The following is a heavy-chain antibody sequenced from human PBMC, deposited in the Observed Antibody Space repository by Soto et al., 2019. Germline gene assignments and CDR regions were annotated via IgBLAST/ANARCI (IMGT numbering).Heavy chain of an antibody. CDR3: AREFRGILNQGWVDP. CDR1: GGTFSSYT. CDR2: IIPILGIT. J-gene: IGHJ5*02. V-gene: IGHV1-69*08. Sequence: QVQLVQSGAEVKKPGSSVKVSCKASGGTFSSYTISWVRQAPGQGLEWMGRIIPILGITNYAQRFQGRVTITADKSASTAYMELSSLRSEDTAVYYWAREFRGILNQGWVDPWGQGTLVTVSS. D-gene: IGHD3-10*01.